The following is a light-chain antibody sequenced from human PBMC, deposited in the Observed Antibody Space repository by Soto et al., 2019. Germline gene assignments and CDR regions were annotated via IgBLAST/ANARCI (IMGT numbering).Light chain of an antibody. Sequence: IQLTQSPSSLPASVGDRVTITCRASQDIAIYLAWYQQKPGEAPKLLIYAASTLYGGVPTRFRGSGSGTDFALTITSLQAEDFATYYCQQLRMYPSTFGGGTKVDIK. CDR2: AAS. J-gene: IGKJ4*01. CDR3: QQLRMYPST. V-gene: IGKV1-9*01. CDR1: QDIAIY.